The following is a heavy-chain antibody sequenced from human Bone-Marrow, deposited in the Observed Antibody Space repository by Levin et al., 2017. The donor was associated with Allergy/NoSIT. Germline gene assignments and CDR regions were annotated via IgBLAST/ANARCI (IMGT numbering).Heavy chain of an antibody. Sequence: PPASVKVSCAASGFTVSSNYMSWVRQAPGKGLEWVSVMYTGGSTYYADSVKGRFIISRDISENTVYLQMNSLRVDDTAVYYCARGPPQWLVPGDWGQGTLVTVST. CDR3: ARGPPQWLVPGD. D-gene: IGHD6-19*01. CDR2: MYTGGST. CDR1: GFTVSSNY. J-gene: IGHJ4*02. V-gene: IGHV3-53*01.